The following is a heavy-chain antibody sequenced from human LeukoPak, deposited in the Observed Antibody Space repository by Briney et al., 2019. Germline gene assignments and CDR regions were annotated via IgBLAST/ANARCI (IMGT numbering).Heavy chain of an antibody. Sequence: GGSLRLSCEASGFTISDNYVTWVRQAPGKGLEGVSVIYTSGIKYFADSVKGRFSISRDNSKNTVYLQMNSLRGEDSAVYYCARDWPHCSSTSCYFYMDVWGRGTTVTVSS. CDR1: GFTISDNY. CDR3: ARDWPHCSSTSCYFYMDV. J-gene: IGHJ6*03. CDR2: IYTSGIK. D-gene: IGHD2-2*01. V-gene: IGHV3-66*03.